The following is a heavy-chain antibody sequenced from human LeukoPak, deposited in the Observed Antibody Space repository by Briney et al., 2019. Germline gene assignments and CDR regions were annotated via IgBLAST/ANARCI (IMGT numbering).Heavy chain of an antibody. Sequence: SVKVSCKASGGTSSSYAISWVRQAPGQGLEWMGGIIPIFGTANYAQKFQGRVTITTDESTSTAYMELSSLRSEDTAVYSCAKTAYTDNYNYRDVGGKGTTVTVSS. D-gene: IGHD3-16*01. J-gene: IGHJ6*03. V-gene: IGHV1-69*05. CDR3: AKTAYTDNYNYRDV. CDR2: IIPIFGTA. CDR1: GGTSSSYA.